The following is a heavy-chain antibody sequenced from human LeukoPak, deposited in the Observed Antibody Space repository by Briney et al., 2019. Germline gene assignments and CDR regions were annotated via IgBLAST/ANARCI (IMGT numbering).Heavy chain of an antibody. V-gene: IGHV1-69*13. CDR2: IIPTFGTA. Sequence: ASVKVSCKASGGTFSSYAISWVRQAPGQGLEWMGGIIPTFGTANYAQKFQGRVTITADESTSTAYMELSSLRSEDTAVYYCAREAGDSPVYFDYWGQGTLVTVSS. CDR1: GGTFSSYA. J-gene: IGHJ4*02. D-gene: IGHD7-27*01. CDR3: AREAGDSPVYFDY.